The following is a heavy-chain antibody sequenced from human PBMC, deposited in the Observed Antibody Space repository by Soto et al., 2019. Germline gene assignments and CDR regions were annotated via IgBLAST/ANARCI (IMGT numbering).Heavy chain of an antibody. CDR3: AKSHPVDAFDI. Sequence: GGPLSLSCAASGFTFNDYAMSWVRQAPGKGLEWVSVISGSGGSTYYADSVKGRFTISRDNSKNTLYLQMNSLRAEETAVYYCAKSHPVDAFDIWGQGTMVTVSS. V-gene: IGHV3-23*01. CDR1: GFTFNDYA. J-gene: IGHJ3*02. CDR2: ISGSGGST.